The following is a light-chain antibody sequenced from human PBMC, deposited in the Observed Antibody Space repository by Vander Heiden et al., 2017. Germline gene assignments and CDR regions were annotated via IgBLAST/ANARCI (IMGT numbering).Light chain of an antibody. Sequence: QSALTQPASVSGSPGQSITTSWTGTSSDVGAYNSVSWYQQHPDKAPKLLIYDVSNRPSGVSNRFFGSKSGNTASLIISGLQAEDEADYYCSSYTISSTVIFGGGTKLTVL. CDR2: DVS. J-gene: IGLJ2*01. V-gene: IGLV2-14*01. CDR3: SSYTISSTVI. CDR1: SSDVGAYNS.